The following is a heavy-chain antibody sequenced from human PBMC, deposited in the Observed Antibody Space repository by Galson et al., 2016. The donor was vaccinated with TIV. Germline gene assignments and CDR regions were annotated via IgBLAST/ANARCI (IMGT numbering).Heavy chain of an antibody. CDR1: GGSISSSY. V-gene: IGHV4-59*01. J-gene: IGHJ3*02. D-gene: IGHD4-23*01. CDR2: IYYNDST. Sequence: SETLSLTCTVSGGSISSSYWSWIRQPPGKGLEWIGYIYYNDSTNYNPSLKSRVTISVDTSKNQLSLKLSSVTAADTAVYYCAKRINYGGDSFENWGQGTMITVSS. CDR3: AKRINYGGDSFEN.